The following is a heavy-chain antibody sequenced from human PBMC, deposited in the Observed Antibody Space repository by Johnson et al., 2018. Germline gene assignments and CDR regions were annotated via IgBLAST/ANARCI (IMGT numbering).Heavy chain of an antibody. D-gene: IGHD2-8*01. CDR2: ITGSGGST. CDR1: GFTFTTYA. Sequence: VQLVESGGGLVQPGGSLRLSCAASGFTFTTYAMSWVRQAPGKGLEWVSAITGSGGSTYYTDSVKGRFTISRDNSKNTLYLQMNSLRAEDTAVYYCAKDGVLGHFFDDWGQGTLVTVSS. CDR3: AKDGVLGHFFDD. J-gene: IGHJ4*02. V-gene: IGHV3-23*04.